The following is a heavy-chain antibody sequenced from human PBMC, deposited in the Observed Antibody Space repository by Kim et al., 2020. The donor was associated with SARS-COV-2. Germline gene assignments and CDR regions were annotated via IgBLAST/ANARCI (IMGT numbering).Heavy chain of an antibody. CDR2: IDPSDSYT. CDR3: ARHEGVVRGTRPDDY. CDR1: GYSFTSYW. Sequence: GESLKISCKGSGYSFTSYWISWVRQMPGKGLEWMGRIDPSDSYTNYSPSFQGHVTISADKSISTAYLQWSSLKASDTAMYYCARHEGVVRGTRPDDYWGQGTLVTVSS. D-gene: IGHD3-10*01. V-gene: IGHV5-10-1*01. J-gene: IGHJ4*02.